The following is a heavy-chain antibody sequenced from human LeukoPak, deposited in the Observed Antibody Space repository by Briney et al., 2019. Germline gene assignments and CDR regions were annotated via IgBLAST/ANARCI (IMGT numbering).Heavy chain of an antibody. CDR2: ISGSGGST. V-gene: IGHV3-23*01. CDR1: GFTFSSYA. J-gene: IGHJ4*02. Sequence: GGSPRLSCAASGFTFSSYAMSWVRQAPGKGLEWVSAISGSGGSTYYADSVKGRFTISRDNSKNTLYLQMNSLRAEDTAVYYCAKVRGYDFWSGYSDYFDYWGQGTLVTVSS. D-gene: IGHD3-3*01. CDR3: AKVRGYDFWSGYSDYFDY.